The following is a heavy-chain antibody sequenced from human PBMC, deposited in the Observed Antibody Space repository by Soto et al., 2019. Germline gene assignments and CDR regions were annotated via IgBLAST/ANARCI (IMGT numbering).Heavy chain of an antibody. J-gene: IGHJ4*02. D-gene: IGHD3-16*01. CDR1: GFSVSSNF. V-gene: IGHV3-66*01. Sequence: EVQLVESGGGLVQPGGSLRLSCAASGFSVSSNFMTWVRQAPGKGLEWVSVIHSGGNTYYADSLKGRFTTSRDNSKNMLYLQINSLRAEDTAVYYCARVPATDGGYWGQGTLVTVSS. CDR2: IHSGGNT. CDR3: ARVPATDGGY.